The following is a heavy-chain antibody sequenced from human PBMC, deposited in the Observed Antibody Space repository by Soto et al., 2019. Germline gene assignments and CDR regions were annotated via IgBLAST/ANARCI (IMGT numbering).Heavy chain of an antibody. V-gene: IGHV3-33*01. J-gene: IGHJ4*02. Sequence: LRLSCAASGFTFSSYGMHWVRQAPGKGLEWVAVIWYDGSNKYYADSVKGRFTISRDNSKNTLYLQMNSLRAEDTAVYYCARASNYCCLLDYWGQGTRVTVSS. CDR2: IWYDGSNK. CDR3: ARASNYCCLLDY. D-gene: IGHD4-4*01. CDR1: GFTFSSYG.